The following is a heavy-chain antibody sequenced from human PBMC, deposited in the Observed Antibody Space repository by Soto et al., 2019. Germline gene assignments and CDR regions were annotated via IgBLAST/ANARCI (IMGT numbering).Heavy chain of an antibody. J-gene: IGHJ6*02. V-gene: IGHV3-11*01. CDR1: GFRISDYY. Sequence: PGGSLRLSCAGSGFRISDYYMSWIRQAPGKGLEWVSYVSGSGATTYYADSVKGRFTMSRDNAKNSLYLQLNNLRVEDTALYYCARARPDIVMMVGETPGYYGMGVWGRGTKVTVSS. CDR2: VSGSGATT. CDR3: ARARPDIVMMVGETPGYYGMGV. D-gene: IGHD2-8*01.